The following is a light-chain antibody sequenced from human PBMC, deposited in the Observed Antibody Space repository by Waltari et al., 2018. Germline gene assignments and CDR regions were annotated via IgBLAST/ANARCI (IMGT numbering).Light chain of an antibody. CDR3: QQYNNWPPMYT. CDR1: QSVSSN. CDR2: AAS. Sequence: EIVMTQSPATLSVSPGERVTHSCRASQSVSSNLAWYQQKPGQAPRVLIYAASTRATGIPARFSGSGSGTEFTLTISSLQSEDFAVYYCQQYNNWPPMYTFGQGTKLEIK. V-gene: IGKV3-15*01. J-gene: IGKJ2*01.